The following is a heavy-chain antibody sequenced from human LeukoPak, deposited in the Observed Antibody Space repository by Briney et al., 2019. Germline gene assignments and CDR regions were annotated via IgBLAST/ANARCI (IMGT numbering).Heavy chain of an antibody. Sequence: PSETLSLTCTVSGGSISSYHWSWIRQPAGKGLEWLGLIFTNGISNYNPSLKSRVTMSVDTSKSQFSLKLRSVTAADTAVYYCARDSGRYFDWLFGIWGQGALVTVSS. V-gene: IGHV4-4*07. CDR2: IFTNGIS. CDR3: ARDSGRYFDWLFGI. CDR1: GGSISSYH. D-gene: IGHD3-9*01. J-gene: IGHJ4*02.